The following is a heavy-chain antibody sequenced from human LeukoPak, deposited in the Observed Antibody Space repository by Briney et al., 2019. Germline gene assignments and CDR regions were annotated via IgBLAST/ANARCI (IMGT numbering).Heavy chain of an antibody. V-gene: IGHV3-23*01. CDR3: ARHDSSVWYSAFDI. CDR1: GFSCHYYA. CDR2: ISTTGIT. Sequence: GGSLRLSCAASGFSCHYYAMNWVRQAPGKGLEWVSGISTTGITYYADSVKGRFTISRHSSKNTVYLQMDSLRAEDTAVYYCARHDSSVWYSAFDIWGQGTMVTVSS. D-gene: IGHD6-19*01. J-gene: IGHJ3*02.